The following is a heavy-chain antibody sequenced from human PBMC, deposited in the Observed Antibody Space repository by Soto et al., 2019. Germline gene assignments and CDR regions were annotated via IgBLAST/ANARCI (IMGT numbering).Heavy chain of an antibody. J-gene: IGHJ4*02. CDR2: MYYSGST. CDR3: ATQTRYDSSGYFLY. Sequence: SETLSLTCSFSVVSISSGGYYCTWIRLRAWGGLEWIGDMYYSGSTNYNPSIQARITISADTSKKQFSLELRSVTAADTAVYYCATQTRYDSSGYFLYLGQASLV. V-gene: IGHV4-31*03. D-gene: IGHD3-22*01. CDR1: VVSISSGGYY.